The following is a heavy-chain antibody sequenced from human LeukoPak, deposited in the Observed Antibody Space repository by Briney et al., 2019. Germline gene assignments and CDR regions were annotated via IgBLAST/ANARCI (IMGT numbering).Heavy chain of an antibody. D-gene: IGHD6-19*01. Sequence: GGSLRLSCAASGFTFSSYGMHWVRQAPGKGLEWVAFIRYDGSKQYYADSVKGRFTISRDNSKNTLFLQMNSLRGEDTAVYYCAKDRRSSGWNAVPGYWGQGTLVTVSS. J-gene: IGHJ4*02. CDR1: GFTFSSYG. CDR3: AKDRRSSGWNAVPGY. CDR2: IRYDGSKQ. V-gene: IGHV3-30*02.